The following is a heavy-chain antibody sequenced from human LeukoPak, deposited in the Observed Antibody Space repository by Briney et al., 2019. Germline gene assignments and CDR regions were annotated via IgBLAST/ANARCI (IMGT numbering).Heavy chain of an antibody. D-gene: IGHD2-2*01. V-gene: IGHV3-33*06. Sequence: GGSLRLSCAASGFTFSSYGMHWVRQAPVKGLEWVAVIWYDGSNKYYADFVKGRFTISRDNSKNTLYLQMNSLRAEDTAVYYCAKRYQLLAPWLDYWGQGTLVTVSS. CDR3: AKRYQLLAPWLDY. J-gene: IGHJ4*02. CDR2: IWYDGSNK. CDR1: GFTFSSYG.